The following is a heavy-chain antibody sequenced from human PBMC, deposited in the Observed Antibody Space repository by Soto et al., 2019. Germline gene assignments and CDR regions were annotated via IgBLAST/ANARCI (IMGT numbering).Heavy chain of an antibody. CDR3: ARVAREGGSYYYYMDV. CDR1: GGSISSGGYY. D-gene: IGHD3-16*01. V-gene: IGHV4-31*03. Sequence: KQSQTLSLTCTVSGGSISSGGYYWSWIRQHPGKGLEWIGYIYYSGSTYYNPSLKSRVTISVDTSKNQFSLKLSSVTAADTAVYYCARVAREGGSYYYYMDVWGKGTTVTVSS. J-gene: IGHJ6*03. CDR2: IYYSGST.